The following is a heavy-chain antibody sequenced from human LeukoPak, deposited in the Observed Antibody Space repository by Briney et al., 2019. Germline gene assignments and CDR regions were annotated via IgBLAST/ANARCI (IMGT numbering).Heavy chain of an antibody. D-gene: IGHD3-22*01. V-gene: IGHV3-74*01. Sequence: GGSLRLSCAASGFTFSRYWMHWVRQAPGKGLVWVSRIKSDGSTNYSDSVKGRFTISRDNAKNTVSLQMNSLRAEATGVYYCARAPSEIGGYYPEYFRHWGQGTLVTVSS. CDR1: GFTFSRYW. CDR3: ARAPSEIGGYYPEYFRH. CDR2: IKSDGST. J-gene: IGHJ1*01.